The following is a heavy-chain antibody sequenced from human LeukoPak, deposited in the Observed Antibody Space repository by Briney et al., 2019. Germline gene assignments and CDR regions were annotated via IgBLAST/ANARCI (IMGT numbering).Heavy chain of an antibody. CDR3: TTDRKYYYDSSGYLVVDY. CDR1: GFTFSNAW. D-gene: IGHD3-22*01. Sequence: GESLRLSCAASGFTFSNAWMSWVRQAPGKGLEWVGRIKSKTDGGTTDYAAPVKGRFTISRDDSKNTLYLQMNSLKTEDTAVYYCTTDRKYYYDSSGYLVVDYWGQGTLVTVSS. CDR2: IKSKTDGGTT. J-gene: IGHJ4*02. V-gene: IGHV3-15*01.